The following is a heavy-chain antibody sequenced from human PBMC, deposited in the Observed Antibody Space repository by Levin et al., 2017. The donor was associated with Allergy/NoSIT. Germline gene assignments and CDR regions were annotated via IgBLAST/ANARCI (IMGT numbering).Heavy chain of an antibody. Sequence: GGSLRLSCAASGFTFSSYWMSWVRQAPGKGLEWVANIKQDGSEKYYVDSVKGRFTISRDNAKNSLYLQMNSLRAEDTAVYYCARELRGSTVPNLYYYYYYGMDVWGQGTTVTVSS. D-gene: IGHD4-17*01. CDR1: GFTFSSYW. J-gene: IGHJ6*02. CDR2: IKQDGSEK. V-gene: IGHV3-7*01. CDR3: ARELRGSTVPNLYYYYYYGMDV.